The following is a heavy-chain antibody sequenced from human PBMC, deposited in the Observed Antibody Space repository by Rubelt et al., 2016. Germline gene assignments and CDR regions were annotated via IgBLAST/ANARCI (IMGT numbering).Heavy chain of an antibody. Sequence: QVQLVQSGAEVKKPGASVKVSCKASGYTFTSYAMHWVRQAPGQRLEWMGWINAGNGNTKYSQKFQGRVTITRDTSASTADMELSSLRSEDTAVYYCRGIWGSYIDYWGQGTLVTVSS. J-gene: IGHJ4*02. V-gene: IGHV1-3*01. CDR3: RGIWGSYIDY. CDR1: GYTFTSYA. CDR2: INAGNGNT. D-gene: IGHD3-16*01.